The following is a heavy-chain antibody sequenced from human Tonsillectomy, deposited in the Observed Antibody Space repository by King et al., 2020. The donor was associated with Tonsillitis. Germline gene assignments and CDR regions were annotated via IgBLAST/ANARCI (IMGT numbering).Heavy chain of an antibody. CDR2: ISYDGSNK. CDR3: TYDSQRDDAFDI. CDR1: GFTFSSYG. D-gene: IGHD3-22*01. Sequence: VQLVESGGGVVQPGRSLRLSCAASGFTFSSYGMHWVRQAPGKGLEWVAVISYDGSNKYYADSVKGRFTISRDNSKNTLYLQMNSLRAEDTAVYYCTYDSQRDDAFDIWGQGTMVTVSS. V-gene: IGHV3-30*03. J-gene: IGHJ3*02.